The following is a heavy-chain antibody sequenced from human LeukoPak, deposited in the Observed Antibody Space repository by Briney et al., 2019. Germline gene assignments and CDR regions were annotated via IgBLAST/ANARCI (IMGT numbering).Heavy chain of an antibody. V-gene: IGHV3-48*03. Sequence: GGSLRLSCAASGFTFSSYEMNWVRQAPGKGLEWVSYISSSGSPIYYADSVKGRFTVSRDNAKNSLYLQVNSLRAEDTAVYYCARDFGTMVRGVLGRPSRVRYGMDVWGQGTTVTVSS. CDR3: ARDFGTMVRGVLGRPSRVRYGMDV. D-gene: IGHD3-10*01. CDR2: ISSSGSPI. CDR1: GFTFSSYE. J-gene: IGHJ6*02.